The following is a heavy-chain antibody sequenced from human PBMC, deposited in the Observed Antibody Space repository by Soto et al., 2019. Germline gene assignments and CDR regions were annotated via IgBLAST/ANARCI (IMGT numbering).Heavy chain of an antibody. J-gene: IGHJ6*02. CDR3: ARLYDYVWGSYRYPHRDYYYYGMDV. V-gene: IGHV3-48*02. CDR1: GFTFSSYS. CDR2: ISSSSSTI. Sequence: GGSLRLSCAASGFTFSSYSMNWVRQAPGKGLEWVSYISSSSSTIYYADSVKGRFTISRDNAKNSLYLQMNSLRDEDTAVYYCARLYDYVWGSYRYPHRDYYYYGMDVWGQGTTVTV. D-gene: IGHD3-16*02.